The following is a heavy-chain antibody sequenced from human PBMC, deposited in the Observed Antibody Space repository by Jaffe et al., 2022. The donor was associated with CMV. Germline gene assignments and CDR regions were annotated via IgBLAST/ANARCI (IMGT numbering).Heavy chain of an antibody. J-gene: IGHJ6*02. V-gene: IGHV3-33*01. CDR1: GFTFSTFG. CDR3: ATDTPGDGFRPMDV. CDR2: LWYDGTYK. Sequence: QVQLVESGGGVVQPGRSLRLSCAASGFTFSTFGIHWVRQAPGRGLEWVAVLWYDGTYKSYADSVKGRFTISRDNSKNTLYLQMNSLRVEDTAVYYCATDTPGDGFRPMDVWGQGTTVTVSS. D-gene: IGHD3-10*01.